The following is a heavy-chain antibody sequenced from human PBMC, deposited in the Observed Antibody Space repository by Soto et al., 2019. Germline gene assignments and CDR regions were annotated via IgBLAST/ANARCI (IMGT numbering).Heavy chain of an antibody. Sequence: QVQLVQSGAEVKKPGSSVKVSCKASGGTFSSYAINWVRQAPGQGLEWMGGIIPIFRSPFYAQKFQGRVTITADESTNTAYMELSALRSEETSVYFCARVGPDLEVRYLDYWGQGTLVTVSS. CDR2: IIPIFRSP. J-gene: IGHJ4*02. D-gene: IGHD3-3*01. CDR1: GGTFSSYA. V-gene: IGHV1-69*01. CDR3: ARVGPDLEVRYLDY.